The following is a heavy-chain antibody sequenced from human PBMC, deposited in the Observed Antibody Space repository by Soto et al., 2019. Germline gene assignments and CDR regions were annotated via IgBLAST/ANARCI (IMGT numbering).Heavy chain of an antibody. CDR2: VSHDGRNT. Sequence: VQLVESGGGVVQPGRSLRLSCAASGFTFSDYAMHWVRQAPGKGLEWVAVVSHDGRNTHYADSVKGRFTISRGSSKNTVSLEMNSLRAEDTAVYYCAKGGRQWLVTSDFNYWGQGALVTVSS. CDR1: GFTFSDYA. D-gene: IGHD6-19*01. CDR3: AKGGRQWLVTSDFNY. J-gene: IGHJ4*02. V-gene: IGHV3-30*18.